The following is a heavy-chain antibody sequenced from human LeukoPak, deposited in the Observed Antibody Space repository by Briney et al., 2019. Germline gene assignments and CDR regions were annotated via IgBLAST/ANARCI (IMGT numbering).Heavy chain of an antibody. CDR3: ASLKGALDY. J-gene: IGHJ4*02. V-gene: IGHV3-21*01. CDR1: GFTFSSYS. Sequence: GGSLRLSCAASGFTFSSYSMNWVRQAPGKGLEWVSSISSSSSYIYYADSLKGRFTISRDNAKNSLYLQMNSLRAEDTAVYYCASLKGALDYWGQGTLVTVSS. CDR2: ISSSSSYI.